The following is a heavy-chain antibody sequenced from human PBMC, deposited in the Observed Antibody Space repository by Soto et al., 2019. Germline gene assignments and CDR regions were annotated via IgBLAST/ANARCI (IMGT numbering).Heavy chain of an antibody. CDR2: IDETSNTK. CDR3: ARDNMPGPDAFDI. J-gene: IGHJ3*02. V-gene: IGHV3-48*02. D-gene: IGHD1-1*01. CDR1: GFTFRTYS. Sequence: PGGSLRLSCAASGFTFRTYSMSWVRQTPGKGLEWVSYIDETSNTKYYADSVKGRFTISRSNAQDSLYLQMNSLRNEDSAVYYCARDNMPGPDAFDIWCQGTMVTVSS.